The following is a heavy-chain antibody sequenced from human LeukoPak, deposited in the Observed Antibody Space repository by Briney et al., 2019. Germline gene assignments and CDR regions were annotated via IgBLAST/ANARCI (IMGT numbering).Heavy chain of an antibody. V-gene: IGHV3-21*01. CDR3: ARGHSSSWRTDFDY. CDR1: GFTFSSYS. D-gene: IGHD6-13*01. J-gene: IGHJ4*02. CDR2: ISSSSSYI. Sequence: PGGSLRLSCAASGFTFSSYSMNWVRQAPGKGLEWVSSISSSSSYIYYADSVKGRFTISRDNAKNSLYLQMNSLRAEDTAVYYCARGHSSSWRTDFDYWGQGTLVTVSS.